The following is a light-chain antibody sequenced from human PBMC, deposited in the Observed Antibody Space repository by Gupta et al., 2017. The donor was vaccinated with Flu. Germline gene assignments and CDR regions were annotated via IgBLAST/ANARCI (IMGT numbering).Light chain of an antibody. J-gene: IGKJ2*01. CDR2: AAS. CDR1: QSISSY. Sequence: DIEMTQCPSSLSASVGDRVTITVRASQSISSYLNWYQQKPGKAPKLLIYAASSLQSGVPSRFSGSGSGTDFTLTISRLQPEDFATYYCQRCDAAPRTFGEGTKVEIK. CDR3: QRCDAAPRT. V-gene: IGKV1-39*01.